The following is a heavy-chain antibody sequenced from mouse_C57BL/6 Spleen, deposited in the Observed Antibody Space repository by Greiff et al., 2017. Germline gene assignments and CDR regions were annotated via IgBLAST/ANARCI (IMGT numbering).Heavy chain of an antibody. J-gene: IGHJ2*01. CDR3: ARDDGYYEGYFDY. CDR1: GFTFSSSA. D-gene: IGHD2-3*01. V-gene: IGHV5-4*01. Sequence: EVKLMESGGGLVKPGGSLKLSCAASGFTFSSSAMSWVRQTPEKRLEWVATISDGGSYTYYPDNVKGRFTISRDNAKNNLYLQMSHLKSEDTAMYYCARDDGYYEGYFDYWGQGTTLTVSS. CDR2: ISDGGSYT.